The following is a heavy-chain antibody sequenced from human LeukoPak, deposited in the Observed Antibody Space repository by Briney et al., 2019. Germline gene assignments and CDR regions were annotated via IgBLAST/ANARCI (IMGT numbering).Heavy chain of an antibody. CDR3: AKRAPDCTSTSCYFVSFDY. J-gene: IGHJ4*02. D-gene: IGHD2-2*01. V-gene: IGHV3-48*04. CDR2: ISSTSSTI. Sequence: GESLRLSCAASGFTFSSYSVSWVRQAPGKGLAWVSYISSTSSTIYYADSVKGRFTISRDNAKNSLYLQMNSLRAEDTAVYYCAKRAPDCTSTSCYFVSFDYWGQGTLVTVSS. CDR1: GFTFSSYS.